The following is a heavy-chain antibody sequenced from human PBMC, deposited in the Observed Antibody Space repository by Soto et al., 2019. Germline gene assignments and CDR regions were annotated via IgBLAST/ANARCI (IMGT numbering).Heavy chain of an antibody. Sequence: QVHLQESGPGLVKPSETLSLICSVSGDSISNGYWTWIRQPPGRGLEWIGFMYFGCSFNYNPSLASPLIFSVDTSKNQFSLQLTSVTAADTAIYFCTIAYSASVGFGVDPWGQGAQVTVSS. D-gene: IGHD3-16*01. V-gene: IGHV4-59*01. CDR3: TIAYSASVGFGVDP. CDR1: GDSISNGY. CDR2: MYFGCSF. J-gene: IGHJ5*02.